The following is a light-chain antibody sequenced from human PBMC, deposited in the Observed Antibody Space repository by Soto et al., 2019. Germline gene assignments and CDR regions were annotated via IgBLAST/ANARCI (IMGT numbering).Light chain of an antibody. Sequence: EIVLTQSPGTLYLSPGERAILSCRASQSINNRYLAWYEQMPGRAPRLLIHGASSRDAGIPDRFSGSGSGTDFTLTINILEPEDFAVYYCHHYDNSPPFPFGPGTTVDI. V-gene: IGKV3-20*01. CDR2: GAS. J-gene: IGKJ3*01. CDR1: QSINNRY. CDR3: HHYDNSPPFP.